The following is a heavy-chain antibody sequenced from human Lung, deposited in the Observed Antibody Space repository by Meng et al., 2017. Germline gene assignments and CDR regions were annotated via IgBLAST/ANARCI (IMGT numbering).Heavy chain of an antibody. CDR2: INHSGST. V-gene: IGHV4-34*01. D-gene: IGHD4-11*01. CDR3: ARGPTTMAHDFDY. J-gene: IGHJ4*02. Sequence: GRPQQWGAGLLTPSESPPLPCVVAGGSISDDYWSWIRQPPGKGLEWIGEINHSGSTNYNPSLESRATISVDTSQNNLSLKLSSVTAADSAVYYCARGPTTMAHDFDYWGQGTLVTVSS. CDR1: GGSISDDY.